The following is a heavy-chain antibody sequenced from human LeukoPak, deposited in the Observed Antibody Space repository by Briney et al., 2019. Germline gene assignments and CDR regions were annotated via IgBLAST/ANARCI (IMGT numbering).Heavy chain of an antibody. D-gene: IGHD3-10*01. CDR3: ARDQEVLLWFGEFQYYFDY. CDR1: GFTFSSYW. Sequence: GGSLRLSCAASGFTFSSYWMSWVRQAPGKGLEWVANIKQDGSEKYYVDSVKGRFTISRDNAKNSLYLQMNSLRAEDTALYYCARDQEVLLWFGEFQYYFDYWGQGTLVTVSS. CDR2: IKQDGSEK. V-gene: IGHV3-7*01. J-gene: IGHJ4*02.